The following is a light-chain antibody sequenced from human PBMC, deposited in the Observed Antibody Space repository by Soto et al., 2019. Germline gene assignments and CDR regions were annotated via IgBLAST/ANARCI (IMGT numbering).Light chain of an antibody. CDR1: QSVSSY. CDR3: NQSNRAPFP. Sequence: DIQMTQSPSSLSASVGDRVTITCRASQSVSSYLNWYQQRPGKAPKFLIYTASSLQSGVPSRFSGSGSGTDLPLTITGLKPEDFATYSGNQSNRAPFPSGPGTKVNI. J-gene: IGKJ3*01. CDR2: TAS. V-gene: IGKV1-39*01.